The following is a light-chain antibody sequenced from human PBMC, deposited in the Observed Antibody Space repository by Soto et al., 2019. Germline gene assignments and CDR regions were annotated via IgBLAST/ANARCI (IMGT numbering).Light chain of an antibody. CDR1: QSVSSSY. J-gene: IGKJ1*01. V-gene: IGKV3D-20*02. Sequence: IVLTQSPGTLSLSPGERATLSCRASQSVSSSYLAWDQQKAGQAPRLLTYDASIRATGVPARFRGTGSGTDFTLPISSLEPEDFPVYYCQERNNWPPWTFAQGTKVHIK. CDR3: QERNNWPPWT. CDR2: DAS.